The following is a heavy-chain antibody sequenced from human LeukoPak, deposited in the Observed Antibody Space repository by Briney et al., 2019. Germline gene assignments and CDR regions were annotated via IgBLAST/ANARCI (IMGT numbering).Heavy chain of an antibody. D-gene: IGHD5-12*01. Sequence: SETLSLTCTVSGGSISSYYWSWFRQPPGKGLEWIGYIYYSGSTNYNPSLKSRVTISVDTSKNQFSLKLSSVTAADTAVYYCAGAPRVAKAYYFDYWGQGTLVTVSS. J-gene: IGHJ4*02. V-gene: IGHV4-59*01. CDR3: AGAPRVAKAYYFDY. CDR1: GGSISSYY. CDR2: IYYSGST.